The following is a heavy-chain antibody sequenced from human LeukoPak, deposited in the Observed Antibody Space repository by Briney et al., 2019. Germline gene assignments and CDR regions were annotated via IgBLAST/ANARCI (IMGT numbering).Heavy chain of an antibody. J-gene: IGHJ4*02. CDR3: ANYDSSGYFDY. V-gene: IGHV4-4*02. CDR1: GGSISSSNW. D-gene: IGHD3-22*01. CDR2: IYHSGST. Sequence: SETLSLTCAVSGGSISSSNWWSWVRQPPGKGLEWIAEIYHSGSTNYNPSLKSRVTISVDKSKNQFFVKLSSVTAADTAVYYCANYDSSGYFDYWGQGTLVTVSS.